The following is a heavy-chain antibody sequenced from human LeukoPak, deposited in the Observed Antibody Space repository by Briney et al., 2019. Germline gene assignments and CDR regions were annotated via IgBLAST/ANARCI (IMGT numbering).Heavy chain of an antibody. J-gene: IGHJ3*02. CDR3: ARELVQLERHDAFDI. CDR1: GFTFSSYS. V-gene: IGHV3-21*01. Sequence: GGSLRLSCAASGFTFSSYSMNWVGQAPGKGLEWDSSISSSSSYIYYADSVKGRFTISRDNAKNSLYLQMNSLRAEDTAVYYCARELVQLERHDAFDIWGQGTMVTVSS. CDR2: ISSSSSYI. D-gene: IGHD1-1*01.